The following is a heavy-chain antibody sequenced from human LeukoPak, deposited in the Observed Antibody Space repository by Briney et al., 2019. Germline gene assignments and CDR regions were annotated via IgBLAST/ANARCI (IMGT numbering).Heavy chain of an antibody. D-gene: IGHD2-2*01. V-gene: IGHV1-69*05. CDR2: IIPIFGTA. CDR1: GYTFTSYY. CDR3: ARGSTFGY. Sequence: SVKVSCKASGYTFTSYYMHWVRQAPGQGLEWMGGIIPIFGTANYAQKFQGRVTITTDESTSTAYMELSSLRSEDTAVYYCARGSTFGYWGQGTLVTVSS. J-gene: IGHJ4*02.